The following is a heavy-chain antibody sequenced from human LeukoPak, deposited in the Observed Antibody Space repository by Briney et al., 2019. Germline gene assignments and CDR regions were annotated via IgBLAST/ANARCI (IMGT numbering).Heavy chain of an antibody. CDR3: AILAWNDVLSKDNSDY. Sequence: GGSLRLSCAASGITFNNYGMHWVRQVPGKGLEWVAFIRSDGGNKYYADSVKGRFTISRDASRNTLYLQMNSLRAEDTAVYYCAILAWNDVLSKDNSDYWGQGTLVTVSS. D-gene: IGHD1-1*01. CDR2: IRSDGGNK. V-gene: IGHV3-30*02. CDR1: GITFNNYG. J-gene: IGHJ4*02.